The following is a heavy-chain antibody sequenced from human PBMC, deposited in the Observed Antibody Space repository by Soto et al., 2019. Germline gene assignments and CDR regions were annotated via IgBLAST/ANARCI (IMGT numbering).Heavy chain of an antibody. J-gene: IGHJ5*01. V-gene: IGHV3-9*01. CDR3: AKGSGGSDS. Sequence: EVQLVESGGGLVQPGRSLRLSCAASGFTFDDYAMHWVRQAPGKGLEWVSVISWNSGSIGYADSVKGRFTISRDNAKNSLYLQMNSLRAEDTALYYCAKGSGGSDSWGQGTLVTVSS. CDR1: GFTFDDYA. CDR2: ISWNSGSI. D-gene: IGHD2-15*01.